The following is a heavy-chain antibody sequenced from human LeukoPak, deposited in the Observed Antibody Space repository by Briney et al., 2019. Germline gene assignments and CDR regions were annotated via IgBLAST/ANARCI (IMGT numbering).Heavy chain of an antibody. V-gene: IGHV3-73*01. CDR3: SRLSFDI. CDR2: IRSKANSYAT. CDR1: GFTFSGSA. J-gene: IGHJ3*02. Sequence: GGSLKLSCAASGFTFSGSAMHWVRQASGKGLEWVGRIRSKANSYATAYAASVKGRFTISRDDSKNTAFLQMDSLKTEDMAVYYCSRLSFDIWGQGTTVTVSS.